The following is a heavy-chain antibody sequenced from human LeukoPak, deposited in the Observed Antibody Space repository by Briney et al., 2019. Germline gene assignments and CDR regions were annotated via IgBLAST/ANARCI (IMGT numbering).Heavy chain of an antibody. CDR1: GFTVSSNY. J-gene: IGHJ4*02. CDR2: IYSGGTT. Sequence: GGSLRLSCAASGFTVSSNYMSWVRQAPGKGLEWVSVIYSGGTTYYADSVKGRFAVSRDSSENTLYLQMNSLRAEDTAVYYCASGGRYSGSYSVVDYWGQGTLVTVSS. V-gene: IGHV3-53*01. CDR3: ASGGRYSGSYSVVDY. D-gene: IGHD1-26*01.